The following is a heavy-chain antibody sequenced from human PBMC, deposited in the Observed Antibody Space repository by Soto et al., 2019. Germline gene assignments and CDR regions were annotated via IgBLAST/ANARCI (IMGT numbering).Heavy chain of an antibody. CDR2: IYYSGST. Sequence: PSETLSLTCTVSGGSISSSSYYWGWIRQPPGKGMEWIGSIYYSGSTYYNPSLKSRVTISVDTSKNQFSLKLSSVTAADTAVYYCASPPSGYSSSWYAFPFFDYWGQGTLVTVSS. D-gene: IGHD6-13*01. CDR3: ASPPSGYSSSWYAFPFFDY. CDR1: GGSISSSSYY. V-gene: IGHV4-39*01. J-gene: IGHJ4*02.